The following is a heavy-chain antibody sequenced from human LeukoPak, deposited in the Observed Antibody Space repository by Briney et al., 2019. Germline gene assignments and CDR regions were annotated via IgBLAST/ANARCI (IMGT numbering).Heavy chain of an antibody. V-gene: IGHV3-30-3*01. CDR2: ISSDESDK. CDR3: AKDYNRGLPDY. J-gene: IGHJ4*02. D-gene: IGHD2-21*01. Sequence: GGSLRLSCAASGFTSSNYAMHWVRQAPGKGLEWVAFISSDESDKYYADSVKGRFTISRDNSKNVLYLQMSSLRAEDTAVYYCAKDYNRGLPDYWGQGTLVIVSS. CDR1: GFTSSNYA.